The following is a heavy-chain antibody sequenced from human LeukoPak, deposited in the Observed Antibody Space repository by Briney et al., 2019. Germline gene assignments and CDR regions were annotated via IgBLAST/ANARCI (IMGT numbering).Heavy chain of an antibody. D-gene: IGHD3-16*01. CDR2: IKQDGSEK. Sequence: GGSLRLSCVASGFTFSSYWMNWVRQAPGKGLEWVANIKQDGSEKYYVDSVKGRFTSSRDNAKNSLYLHMNSLRAEDTAVYYCATWGIPDAFDIWGQGTMVTVSS. CDR1: GFTFSSYW. V-gene: IGHV3-7*01. CDR3: ATWGIPDAFDI. J-gene: IGHJ3*02.